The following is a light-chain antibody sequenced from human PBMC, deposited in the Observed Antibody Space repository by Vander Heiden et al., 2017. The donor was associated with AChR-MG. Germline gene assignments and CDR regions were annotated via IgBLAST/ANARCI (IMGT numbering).Light chain of an antibody. J-gene: IGLJ3*02. CDR2: DNR. CDR3: QSYDSSLSGSV. CDR1: SSNIGAGYD. V-gene: IGLV1-40*01. Sequence: QTVLTQPPSVSGAPGQRVTIPCTGSSSNIGAGYDVHWYQQLPGTAPKLLIQDNRNRPSGVPDRFSGSKSGTSASLAITGLQAEDEADYYCQSYDSSLSGSVFGGGTKLTVL.